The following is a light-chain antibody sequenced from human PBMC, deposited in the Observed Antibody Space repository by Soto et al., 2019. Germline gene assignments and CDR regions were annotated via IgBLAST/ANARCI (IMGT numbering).Light chain of an antibody. CDR1: QGINSF. Sequence: IQLTQFPSCLCASLGDRVTSTWRASQGINSFLAWYQQKQGKAPKLLIYAASTLQSGVPSRFSGSGYGTDFTLTISSLQPEDFATYYCQQLERYPSTFGGGTKVDIK. CDR2: AAS. V-gene: IGKV1-9*01. J-gene: IGKJ4*01. CDR3: QQLERYPST.